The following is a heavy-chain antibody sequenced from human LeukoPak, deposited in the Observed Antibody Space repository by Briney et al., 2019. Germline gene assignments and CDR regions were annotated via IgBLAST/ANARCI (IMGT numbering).Heavy chain of an antibody. J-gene: IGHJ6*02. V-gene: IGHV3-21*01. Sequence: GGSLRLSCAASGFTFSSYNMNWVRQAPGKGLEWVSTITSTSTYIAYADSVKGRFTISRDNADNSLYLQMNSLRDDDTAVYYCARERPHGMDVWGQGTSVTVSS. CDR3: ARERPHGMDV. D-gene: IGHD6-6*01. CDR2: ITSTSTYI. CDR1: GFTFSSYN.